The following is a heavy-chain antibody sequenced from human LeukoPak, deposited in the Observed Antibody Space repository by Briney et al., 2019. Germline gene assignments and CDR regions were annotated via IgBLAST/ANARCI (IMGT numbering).Heavy chain of an antibody. J-gene: IGHJ5*02. Sequence: SETLSLTCTVSGGSTSSSSYYWGWIRQPPGKGLEWIGSIYYSGSTYYNPSLKSRVTISVDTSKNQFSLKLSSVTAADTAVYYCASEALLFPAFGPWGQGTLVTVSS. CDR1: GGSTSSSSYY. CDR3: ASEALLFPAFGP. CDR2: IYYSGST. D-gene: IGHD3-10*01. V-gene: IGHV4-39*01.